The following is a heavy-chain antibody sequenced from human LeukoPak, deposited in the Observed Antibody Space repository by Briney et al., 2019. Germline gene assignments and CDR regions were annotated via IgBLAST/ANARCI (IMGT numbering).Heavy chain of an antibody. CDR2: IRDDGSNK. CDR1: GFTFSSDG. CDR3: AKGGLGIGSWFDP. V-gene: IGHV3-30*02. D-gene: IGHD3/OR15-3a*01. Sequence: RGSRRLSCTASGFTFSSDGMHWVRQAPGKGLEWVAFIRDDGSNKYYADSVKGRFTISRDKSKNTLYFQMNRLRVDDTAVYFCAKGGLGIGSWFDPWGQGTLVTVSS. J-gene: IGHJ5*02.